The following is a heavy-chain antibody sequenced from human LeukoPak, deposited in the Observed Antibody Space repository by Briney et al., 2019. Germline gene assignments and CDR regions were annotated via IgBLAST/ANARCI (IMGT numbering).Heavy chain of an antibody. CDR1: GGSISSSSYY. CDR3: ARHGSHQSHYYMDV. Sequence: SSETLSLTGSVSGGSISSSSYYWGWVRQAPGKRLEWIVSVYYSGTTFYNPSLTSRVTISVDTSKNQFSLKLSSVTAADTAVYYCARHGSHQSHYYMDVWGKGTTVTVSS. CDR2: VYYSGTT. J-gene: IGHJ6*03. V-gene: IGHV4-39*01. D-gene: IGHD2-2*01.